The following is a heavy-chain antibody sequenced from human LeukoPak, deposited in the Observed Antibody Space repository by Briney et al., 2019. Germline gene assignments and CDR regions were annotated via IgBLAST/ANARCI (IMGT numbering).Heavy chain of an antibody. D-gene: IGHD1-26*01. CDR3: ARARTGSYYSPFEY. V-gene: IGHV3-30*04. CDR1: GFTFSAYA. Sequence: AGGSLRLSCTASGFTFSAYALRWVRQAPGKGLEWVAVISHDESNYYHAESVKGRFSISRDDSKNTLVLQMNSLTTEDAGVYYCARARTGSYYSPFEYWGPGTLVTVSS. CDR2: ISHDESNY. J-gene: IGHJ1*01.